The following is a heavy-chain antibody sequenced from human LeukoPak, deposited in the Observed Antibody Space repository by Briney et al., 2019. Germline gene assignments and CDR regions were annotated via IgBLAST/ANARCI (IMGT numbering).Heavy chain of an antibody. CDR2: ITSDGSVTIYGDGSGT. J-gene: IGHJ4*02. CDR1: GFTFSTYW. CDR3: AREAYSSDWYGPDY. Sequence: GGSLRLSCAASGFTFSTYWMHWVRQAPGKGLVWVSRITSDGSVTIYGDGSGTTYADSVKGRFTISRDNAKNTLHLQMDSLRAEDTAVYYCAREAYSSDWYGPDYWGQGTLVTVSA. V-gene: IGHV3-74*01. D-gene: IGHD6-13*01.